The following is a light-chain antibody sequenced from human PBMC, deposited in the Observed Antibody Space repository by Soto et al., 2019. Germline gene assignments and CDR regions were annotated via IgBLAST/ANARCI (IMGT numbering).Light chain of an antibody. CDR1: QSVSTN. Sequence: EIVMTQSPATLSVARGERATLSCRASQSVSTNLAWYQQKPGQAPRLLIYDASTRATGLPARFSGSGSGTEFTLTISSLQSEDFGVYYCHQYNNWPITFGQGTRLEI. V-gene: IGKV3-15*01. CDR2: DAS. CDR3: HQYNNWPIT. J-gene: IGKJ5*01.